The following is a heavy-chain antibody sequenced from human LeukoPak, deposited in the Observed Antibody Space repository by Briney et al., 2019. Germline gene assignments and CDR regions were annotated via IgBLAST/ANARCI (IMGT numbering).Heavy chain of an antibody. CDR2: IHPGDSDT. V-gene: IGHV5-51*01. Sequence: GESLKISCKGSGYSFTTYWIGWVRQMPGKGLEWMGIIHPGDSDTRYSPSFRGQVTISADKSISTAYLQWSSLKASDTAMYYCARQYYYDSSAYTGFDYWGQGTLVTVSS. J-gene: IGHJ4*02. CDR3: ARQYYYDSSAYTGFDY. CDR1: GYSFTTYW. D-gene: IGHD3-22*01.